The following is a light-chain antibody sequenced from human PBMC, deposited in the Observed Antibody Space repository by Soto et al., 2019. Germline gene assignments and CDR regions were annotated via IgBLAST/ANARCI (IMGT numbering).Light chain of an antibody. Sequence: DIQMTQSPSSLSASVGDRVTIPCRASQSIDNYLNWYQQKPGKAPKLLICAASSLQSGVPSRFSGSGSGTDFTLTISSLQPEDSANYFCQQSMSSPLTFGGGTKVEVK. CDR2: AAS. V-gene: IGKV1-39*01. J-gene: IGKJ4*01. CDR3: QQSMSSPLT. CDR1: QSIDNY.